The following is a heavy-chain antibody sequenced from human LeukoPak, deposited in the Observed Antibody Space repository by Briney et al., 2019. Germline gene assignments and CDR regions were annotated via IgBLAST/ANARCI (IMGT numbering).Heavy chain of an antibody. CDR1: GYTFTGYY. CDR2: ISPNTGGT. J-gene: IGHJ4*02. V-gene: IGHV1-2*02. D-gene: IGHD5-12*01. Sequence: ASVKVSCKASGYTFTGYYMHWVRQAPGQGLEWLGWISPNTGGTHYAQNFQDRVTMTRDTSISTAYMDLSRLRSDDTAVYYCARDRGHSGYDVWGQGTLVTVSS. CDR3: ARDRGHSGYDV.